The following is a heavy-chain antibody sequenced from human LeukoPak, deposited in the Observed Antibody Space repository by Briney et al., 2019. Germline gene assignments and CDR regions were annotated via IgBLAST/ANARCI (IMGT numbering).Heavy chain of an antibody. D-gene: IGHD6-19*01. CDR1: GGSISSSSYY. CDR3: AREIVPIAVAEGGIDY. J-gene: IGHJ4*02. Sequence: PSETLSLTCTVSGGSISSSSYYWGWIRQPPGKGLEWIGSIYYSGSTYYNPSLKRRVTISVDTSKNQFSLKLSSVTAADTAVYYCAREIVPIAVAEGGIDYWGQGTLVTVSS. CDR2: IYYSGST. V-gene: IGHV4-39*07.